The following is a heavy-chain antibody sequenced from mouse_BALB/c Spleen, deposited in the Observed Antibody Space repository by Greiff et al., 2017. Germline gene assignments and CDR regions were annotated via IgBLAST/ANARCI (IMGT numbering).Heavy chain of an antibody. J-gene: IGHJ3*01. D-gene: IGHD2-1*01. CDR1: GYTFTSYW. V-gene: IGHV1S81*02. CDR3: ARGHYGNYGFAY. CDR2: INPSNGRT. Sequence: QVQLQQPGAELVKPGASVKLSCKASGYTFTSYWMHWVKQRPGQGLEWIGEINPSNGRTNYTEKFKSKATLTVDKSSSTAYMQLSSLTSEDSAVYNCARGHYGNYGFAYWGQGTLVTVSA.